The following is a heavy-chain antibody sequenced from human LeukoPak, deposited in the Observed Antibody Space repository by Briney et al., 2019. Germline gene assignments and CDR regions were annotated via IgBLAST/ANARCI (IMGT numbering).Heavy chain of an antibody. D-gene: IGHD2-15*01. CDR1: GYSISSGYY. Sequence: KPSETLSLTCTVSGYSISSGYYWGWIRQPPGKGLEWIGSIYHSGSAPYNPSLKSRVTISVDTSKNQFSLKLSSVTAADTAVYYCARDGGYYCSGGSCYAFDIWGQGTMVTVSS. J-gene: IGHJ3*02. CDR3: ARDGGYYCSGGSCYAFDI. CDR2: IYHSGSA. V-gene: IGHV4-38-2*02.